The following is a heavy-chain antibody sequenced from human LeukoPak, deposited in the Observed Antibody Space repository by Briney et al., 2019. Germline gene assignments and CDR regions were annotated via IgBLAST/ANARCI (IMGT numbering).Heavy chain of an antibody. J-gene: IGHJ4*02. Sequence: GGSLRLSCAASGFIFSSYAMTWVRQAPGKGLEWVSAISGSGGSTYYADSVKGRFTISRDNSKNTLYLQMNSLRAEDTAVYYCAKMSQYDSSGYYRWRGIDYWGQGTLVTVSS. CDR3: AKMSQYDSSGYYRWRGIDY. V-gene: IGHV3-23*01. CDR1: GFIFSSYA. D-gene: IGHD3-22*01. CDR2: ISGSGGST.